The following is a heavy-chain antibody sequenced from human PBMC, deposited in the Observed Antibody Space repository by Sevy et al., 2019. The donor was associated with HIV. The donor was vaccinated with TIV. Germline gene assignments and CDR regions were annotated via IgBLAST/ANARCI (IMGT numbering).Heavy chain of an antibody. J-gene: IGHJ3*02. V-gene: IGHV1-18*04. CDR3: ARFGAVVRGVIISDDAFDI. D-gene: IGHD3-10*01. Sequence: ASVKVSCKASGYTYTSYGISWVRPAPRQGLEWMGWISAYNGNTNYAQKLQGRVTMTTDTSTSTAYMELRSLRSDDTAVYYCARFGAVVRGVIISDDAFDIWGQGTMVTVSS. CDR1: GYTYTSYG. CDR2: ISAYNGNT.